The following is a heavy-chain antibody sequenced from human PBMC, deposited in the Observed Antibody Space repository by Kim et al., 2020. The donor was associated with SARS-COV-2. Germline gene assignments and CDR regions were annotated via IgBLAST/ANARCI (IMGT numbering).Heavy chain of an antibody. D-gene: IGHD2-2*01. CDR2: ISYDGSNK. Sequence: GGSLRLSCAASGFTFSSYAMHWVRQAPGKGLEWVAVISYDGSNKYYADSVKGRFTISRDNSKNTLYLQMNSLRAEDTAVYYCARAGYCSSTSCYRELHYWGQGTLVTVSS. V-gene: IGHV3-30-3*01. J-gene: IGHJ4*02. CDR1: GFTFSSYA. CDR3: ARAGYCSSTSCYRELHY.